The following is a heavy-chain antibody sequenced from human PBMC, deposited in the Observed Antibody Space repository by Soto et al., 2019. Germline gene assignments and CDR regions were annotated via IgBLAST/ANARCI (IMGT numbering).Heavy chain of an antibody. CDR2: IYPGDSDT. CDR3: ARTGRSGLRGLGFLGP. J-gene: IGHJ5*02. V-gene: IGHV5-51*01. Sequence: GESLKISCKGSGYSFTSYWIGWVRQMPGKGLEWMGIIYPGDSDTRYSPSFQGQVTISADKSISTAYLQWSSLKASDTASYFCARTGRSGLRGLGFLGPWGQGTLVTVSS. D-gene: IGHD3-3*01. CDR1: GYSFTSYW.